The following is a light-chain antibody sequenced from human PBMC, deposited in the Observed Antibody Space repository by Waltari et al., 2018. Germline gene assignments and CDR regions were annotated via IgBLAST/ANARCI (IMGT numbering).Light chain of an antibody. CDR1: KHIANY. J-gene: IGKJ4*01. V-gene: IGKV1-27*01. CDR2: VAS. Sequence: QSPSSLSASVGHTVTISCRASKHIANYLAWYQVRPGKSPRLLIYVASRLQSGVPSRFSGSGFGTDFTLTITSLQPEDIATYYCQTYKTVPLTFGGGTKVEIK. CDR3: QTYKTVPLT.